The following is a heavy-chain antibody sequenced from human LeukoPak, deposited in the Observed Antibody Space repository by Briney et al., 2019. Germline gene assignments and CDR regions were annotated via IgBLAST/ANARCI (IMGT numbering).Heavy chain of an antibody. CDR2: IYYSGST. V-gene: IGHV4-59*12. J-gene: IGHJ4*02. Sequence: SETLSLTCTVSGGSISSYYWSWIRQPPGKGLEWIGYIYYSGSTNYNPSLKSRATMSVDTSKNQFFLKLSSVTAADTAVYYCARDVVAAVGSFDYWGQGILVTVSS. CDR3: ARDVVAAVGSFDY. D-gene: IGHD6-13*01. CDR1: GGSISSYY.